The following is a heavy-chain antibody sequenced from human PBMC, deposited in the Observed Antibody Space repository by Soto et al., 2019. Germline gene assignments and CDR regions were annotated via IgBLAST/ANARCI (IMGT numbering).Heavy chain of an antibody. V-gene: IGHV4-30-4*01. CDR2: IYYSGST. Sequence: ASETLSLTCTVSGGSISSGDYYWSWIRQPPGKGLEWIGYIYYSGSTYYNPSLKSRVTISVDTSKNQFSLKLSSVTAADTAVYYCASSPPYYGSGSYRGRNWFDPWGQGTLVTVSS. D-gene: IGHD3-10*01. CDR1: GGSISSGDYY. J-gene: IGHJ5*02. CDR3: ASSPPYYGSGSYRGRNWFDP.